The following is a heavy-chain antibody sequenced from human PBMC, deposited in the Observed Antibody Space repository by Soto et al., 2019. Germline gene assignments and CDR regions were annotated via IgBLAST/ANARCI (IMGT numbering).Heavy chain of an antibody. V-gene: IGHV1-69*08. CDR3: ARERALAAAGTLYYYYGMDV. D-gene: IGHD6-13*01. CDR1: GGTFSSYT. J-gene: IGHJ6*02. Sequence: QVQLVQSGAEVKKPGSSVKVSCKASGGTFSSYTISWVRQAPGQGLEWMGRIIPILGIANYAQKFQGRVTITADKSTSTAYMELSSLRSEDTAVYYCARERALAAAGTLYYYYGMDVWGQGTTVTVSS. CDR2: IIPILGIA.